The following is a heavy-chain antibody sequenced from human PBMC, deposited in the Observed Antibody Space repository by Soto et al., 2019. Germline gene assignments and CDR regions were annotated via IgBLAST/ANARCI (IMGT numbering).Heavy chain of an antibody. J-gene: IGHJ4*01. CDR2: IYPYDSDT. CDR1: GYSFTSYW. D-gene: IGHD2-2*01. CDR3: ARHLGGSTRGNFDY. Sequence: VESLKISCKTSGYSFTSYWIGWVRQMPGKGMEWTGNIYPYDSDTRYSPSFQGQVTISADTSITTAYLQWSGLRASDTATYFCARHLGGSTRGNFDYWGQATLVTVFS. V-gene: IGHV5-51*01.